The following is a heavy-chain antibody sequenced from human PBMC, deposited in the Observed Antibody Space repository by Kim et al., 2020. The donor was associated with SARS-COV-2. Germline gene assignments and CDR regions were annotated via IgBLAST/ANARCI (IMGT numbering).Heavy chain of an antibody. CDR3: ARLYYDSSGYYYYYYYGMDV. Sequence: GGSLRLSCAASGFTFSSYSMNWVRQAPGKGLEWVSYISSSSSTIYYADSVKGRFTISRDNAKNSLYLQMNSLRDEDTAVYYCARLYYDSSGYYYYYYYGMDVWGQGITVTVSS. V-gene: IGHV3-48*02. CDR1: GFTFSSYS. J-gene: IGHJ6*02. D-gene: IGHD3-22*01. CDR2: ISSSSSTI.